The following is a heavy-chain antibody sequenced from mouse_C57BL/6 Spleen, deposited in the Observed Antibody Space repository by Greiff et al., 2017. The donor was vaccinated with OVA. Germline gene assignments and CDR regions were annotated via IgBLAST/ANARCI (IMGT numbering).Heavy chain of an antibody. Sequence: EVQLQESGEGLVKPGGSLKLSCAASGFTFSSYAMSWVRQTPEKRLEWVAYISSGGDYIYYADTVKGRFTISRDNARNTLYLQMSSLKSEDTAMYYCTRVSYYDYLYYAMDYWGQGTSVTVSS. CDR2: ISSGGDYI. CDR3: TRVSYYDYLYYAMDY. D-gene: IGHD2-4*01. CDR1: GFTFSSYA. J-gene: IGHJ4*01. V-gene: IGHV5-9-1*02.